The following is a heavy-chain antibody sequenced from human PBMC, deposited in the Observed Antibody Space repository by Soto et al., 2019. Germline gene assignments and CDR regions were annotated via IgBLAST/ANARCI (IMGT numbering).Heavy chain of an antibody. Sequence: QVQLQESGPGLVKPSETLSLTCTVSGGSIXSXXXXWIRQPPGKGLEWIGYIYYSGSTNYNPSLKSXXXXXXXXXXXXXXXXXXXXXXXXXXXXYXXXXXGLDAFDIWGQGTMGTVSS. D-gene: IGHD2-8*02. CDR2: IYYSGST. CDR1: GGSIXSXX. V-gene: IGHV4-59*01. J-gene: IGHJ3*02. CDR3: XXXXGLDAFDI.